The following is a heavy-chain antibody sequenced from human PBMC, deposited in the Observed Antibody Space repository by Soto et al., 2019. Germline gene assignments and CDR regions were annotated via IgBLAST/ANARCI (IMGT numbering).Heavy chain of an antibody. CDR2: IIPIFGTA. Sequence: QVQLVQSGAEVKKPGSSVKVSCKASGGTFSSYAISWVRQAPGQGLEWMGGIIPIFGTANYAQKFQGRVTVTADESTSTAYVELSSLRSEDTAGYYCASGKTTVSSPYYYYGLDVWGQGTTVTVSS. D-gene: IGHD4-17*01. CDR1: GGTFSSYA. J-gene: IGHJ6*02. V-gene: IGHV1-69*12. CDR3: ASGKTTVSSPYYYYGLDV.